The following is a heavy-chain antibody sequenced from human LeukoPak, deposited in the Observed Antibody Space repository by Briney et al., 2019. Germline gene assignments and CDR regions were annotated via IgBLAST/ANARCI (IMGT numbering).Heavy chain of an antibody. J-gene: IGHJ1*01. Sequence: SVKVSCKASGGTFSSYAISWVRQAPGQGLEWMGGIIPIFGTANYAQTFQGRVTITTDESTSTAYMELTGLRADDTAFYFCARGYCSGGGCYTAEYLPHWGQGTLVTVSS. CDR1: GGTFSSYA. D-gene: IGHD2-15*01. CDR2: IIPIFGTA. CDR3: ARGYCSGGGCYTAEYLPH. V-gene: IGHV1-69*05.